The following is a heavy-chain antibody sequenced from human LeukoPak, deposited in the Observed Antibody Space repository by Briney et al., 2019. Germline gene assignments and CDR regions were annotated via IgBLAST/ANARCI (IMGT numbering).Heavy chain of an antibody. CDR2: IKQDGSEM. D-gene: IGHD3-22*01. CDR1: EFTFSNYW. CDR3: ARDGSPDSSGYPGWYFDL. Sequence: GGSLRLSCAASEFTFSNYWMTWVRQAPGKGLEWVANIKQDGSEMYYVDSVKGRFTISRDNAKNSLYLQMNSLRAEDTAVYYCARDGSPDSSGYPGWYFDLWGRGTLVTVSS. V-gene: IGHV3-7*01. J-gene: IGHJ2*01.